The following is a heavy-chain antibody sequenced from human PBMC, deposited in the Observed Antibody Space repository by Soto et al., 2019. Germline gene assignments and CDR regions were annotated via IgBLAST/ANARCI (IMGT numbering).Heavy chain of an antibody. CDR2: IYYSGSI. D-gene: IGHD5-18*01. Sequence: SETLSLTWTDSGGYISSFYWSWIWQHPGKGLEWIGYIYYSGSINYKLSLKSRVTISVDTSKNQFSLNLSSVTAADTAVYHCARLDVDTAMVNDFDIWGQGIMVTVSS. CDR3: ARLDVDTAMVNDFDI. V-gene: IGHV4-59*01. J-gene: IGHJ3*02. CDR1: GGYISSFY.